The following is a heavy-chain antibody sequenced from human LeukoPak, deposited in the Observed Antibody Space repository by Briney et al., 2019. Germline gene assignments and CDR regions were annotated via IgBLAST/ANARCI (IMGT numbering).Heavy chain of an antibody. D-gene: IGHD3-22*01. CDR3: ARDVEYYDSSGYYYYFDY. Sequence: ASVKVSCKASGYTFTGYYMHWVRQAPGQGLEWMGWINPNSGGTNYAQKFQGRVTMTRDTSISTAYMELSRLRSDDTAVYYCARDVEYYDSSGYYYYFDYWGQGTLVTVSS. CDR2: INPNSGGT. V-gene: IGHV1-2*02. CDR1: GYTFTGYY. J-gene: IGHJ4*02.